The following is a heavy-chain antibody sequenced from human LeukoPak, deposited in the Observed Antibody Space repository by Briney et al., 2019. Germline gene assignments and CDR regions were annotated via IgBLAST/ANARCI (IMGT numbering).Heavy chain of an antibody. CDR2: IYYSGTT. CDR1: GGSISSHY. D-gene: IGHD3-22*01. Sequence: SETLSLTCTVSGGSISSHYWSWIRQPPGKGLEWIGYIYYSGTTNYNPSLKSRVTISVDTSKNQFSLKLSSVTAADTAIYYCARNGDDSSDYYYFDYWGQGTLVTVSS. V-gene: IGHV4-59*11. J-gene: IGHJ4*02. CDR3: ARNGDDSSDYYYFDY.